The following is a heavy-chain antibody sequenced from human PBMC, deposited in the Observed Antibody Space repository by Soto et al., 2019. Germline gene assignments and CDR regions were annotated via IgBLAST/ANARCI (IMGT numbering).Heavy chain of an antibody. CDR2: INPSGGST. Sequence: QVQLVQSGAEVKKPGASVKVSCKASGYTFTSYYMHWVRQAPGQGLEWMGIINPSGGSTSYAQKFQCRVTMTRDTSTSTVYMELSSLRSEDTAVYYCARDDRHYDILTGYPYWGQGTLVTVSS. D-gene: IGHD3-9*01. V-gene: IGHV1-46*01. CDR1: GYTFTSYY. CDR3: ARDDRHYDILTGYPY. J-gene: IGHJ4*02.